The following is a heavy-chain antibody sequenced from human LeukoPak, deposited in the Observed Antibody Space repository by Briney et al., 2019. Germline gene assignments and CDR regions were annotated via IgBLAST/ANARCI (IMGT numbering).Heavy chain of an antibody. CDR3: ARDPLGAVAGNWDY. D-gene: IGHD6-19*01. CDR1: GYTFTSYG. J-gene: IGHJ4*02. Sequence: ASVKVSCKASGYTFTSYGISWVRQAPGQGLEWMGWISAYNGNTNYAQKLQGRVTMTTDTSTSTAYMELRSLRSDDTAVYYCARDPLGAVAGNWDYWVQGTLVTVSS. CDR2: ISAYNGNT. V-gene: IGHV1-18*01.